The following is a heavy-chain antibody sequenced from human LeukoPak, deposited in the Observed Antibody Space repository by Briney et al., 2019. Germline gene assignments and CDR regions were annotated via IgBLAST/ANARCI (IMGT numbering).Heavy chain of an antibody. CDR3: ARYEDVVVPAAIGY. J-gene: IGHJ4*02. CDR1: TGSLSRYY. Sequence: NPSQTRSLTSTVSTGSLSRYYWSWNRRPPGKVREWIGFMYYSGGNNYNPYFKSQVTISVDTSKNQFSLKLSSVTAADTAVYYCARYEDVVVPAAIGYWGQGTLVTVSS. D-gene: IGHD2-2*01. V-gene: IGHV4-59*01. CDR2: MYYSGGN.